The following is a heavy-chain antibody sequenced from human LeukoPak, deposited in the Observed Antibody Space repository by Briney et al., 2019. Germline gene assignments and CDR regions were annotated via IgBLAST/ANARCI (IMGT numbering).Heavy chain of an antibody. CDR3: ARNTYPYDSSGYCPYYFDY. V-gene: IGHV3-7*01. Sequence: GGSLRLSCAASGFTFSSYWMSWVRQAPGKGLEWVANIKQDGSEKYYVDSVKGRSTISRDNAKNSLYLQMNSLRAEDTAVYYCARNTYPYDSSGYCPYYFDYWSQGTLVTVSS. J-gene: IGHJ4*02. CDR2: IKQDGSEK. CDR1: GFTFSSYW. D-gene: IGHD3-22*01.